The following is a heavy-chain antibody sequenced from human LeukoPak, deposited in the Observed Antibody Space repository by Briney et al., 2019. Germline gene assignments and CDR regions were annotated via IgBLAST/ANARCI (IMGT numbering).Heavy chain of an antibody. CDR1: GFTFSSYW. CDR3: ARDSSSSGWPSFFDY. V-gene: IGHV3-7*01. D-gene: IGHD6-6*01. J-gene: IGHJ4*02. Sequence: PGGSLRLSCAASGFTFSSYWMSWVRQAPGKGLEWVANIKQDGSEKYYVDSVKGRFTISRDNAKNSLYLQMNSLRAEDTAVYYCARDSSSSGWPSFFDYWGQGTLVTVSS. CDR2: IKQDGSEK.